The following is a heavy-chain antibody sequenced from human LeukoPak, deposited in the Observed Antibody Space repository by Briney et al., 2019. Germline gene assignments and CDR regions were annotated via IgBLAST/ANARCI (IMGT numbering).Heavy chain of an antibody. CDR3: ARVSTTVSDAFDI. V-gene: IGHV1-8*01. CDR2: MNPNSGNT. D-gene: IGHD4-17*01. CDR1: GYTFTSYD. Sequence: ASVKVSCKASGYTFTSYDINWVRQATGQGLEWMGWMNPNSGNTGYAQKFQGRVTMTRNTSISTVYMELSSLRSEDTAVYYCARVSTTVSDAFDIWGQGTMVTVSS. J-gene: IGHJ3*02.